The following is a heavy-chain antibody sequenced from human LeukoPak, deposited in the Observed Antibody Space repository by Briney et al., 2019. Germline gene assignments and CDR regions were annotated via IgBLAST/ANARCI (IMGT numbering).Heavy chain of an antibody. CDR3: AKDRGTMVRGARFDP. D-gene: IGHD3-10*01. CDR1: GFTFSNAW. CDR2: ISGSGGST. J-gene: IGHJ5*02. Sequence: GGSLRLSCAASGFTFSNAWMSWVRQAPGKGLEWVSAISGSGGSTYYADSVKGRFTISRDNSKNTLYLQMNSLRAEDTAVYYCAKDRGTMVRGARFDPWGQGTLVTVSS. V-gene: IGHV3-23*01.